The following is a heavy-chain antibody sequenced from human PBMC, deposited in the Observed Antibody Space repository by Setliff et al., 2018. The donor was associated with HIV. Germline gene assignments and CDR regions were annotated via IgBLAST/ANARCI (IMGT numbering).Heavy chain of an antibody. CDR2: IIPIFDTT. J-gene: IGHJ3*02. CDR1: GGTFSSYI. V-gene: IGHV1-69*13. Sequence: ASVKVSCKASGGTFSSYIINWVRQAPGQGLEWMGGIIPIFDTTNYAQKFQGRVTITADASTSTAYMELSSLRSEDTAVYYCARIPTGGAFDIWGQGTVVTVSS. D-gene: IGHD7-27*01. CDR3: ARIPTGGAFDI.